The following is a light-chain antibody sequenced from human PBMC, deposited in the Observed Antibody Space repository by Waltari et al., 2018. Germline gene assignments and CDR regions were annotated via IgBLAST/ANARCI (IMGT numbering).Light chain of an antibody. Sequence: QTLVTQEPSLSVSPGGTVKLTCALNYGSVSFSHHPTWYRQTPGQAPRPVIYTTNTRSSGVPDRFSGSIVGSKAALTITGAQADDESHYYCVLYLGSDNWMFGGGTKLTVL. J-gene: IGLJ3*02. V-gene: IGLV8-61*01. CDR1: YGSVSFSHH. CDR3: VLYLGSDNWM. CDR2: TTN.